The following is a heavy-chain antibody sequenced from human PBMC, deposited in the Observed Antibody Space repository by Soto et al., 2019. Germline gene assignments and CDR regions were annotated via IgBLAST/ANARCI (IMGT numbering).Heavy chain of an antibody. V-gene: IGHV4-59*08. CDR2: IYYSGST. CDR3: ARLSTTMVRGVTLDPYYFDY. D-gene: IGHD3-10*01. J-gene: IGHJ4*02. Sequence: SETLSLTCTVSGGSISSYYWSWIRQPPGKGLEWIGYIYYSGSTNYNPSLKSRVTISVDTSKNQFSLKLSSVTAADTAVYYCARLSTTMVRGVTLDPYYFDYWGQGTLVTVSS. CDR1: GGSISSYY.